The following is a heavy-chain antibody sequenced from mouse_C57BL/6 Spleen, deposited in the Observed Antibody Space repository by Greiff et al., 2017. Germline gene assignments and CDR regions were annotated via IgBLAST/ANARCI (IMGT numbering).Heavy chain of an antibody. CDR3: ARSVTAQAFFDY. D-gene: IGHD3-2*02. CDR2: IYPGDGDT. J-gene: IGHJ2*01. V-gene: IGHV1-82*01. Sequence: QVQLQQSGPELVKPGASVKISCKASGYAFSSSWMNWVKQRPGKGLEWIGRIYPGDGDTNYNGKFKGKATLTADKSSSTAYMQLSSLSSEDSAVYFCARSVTAQAFFDYWGQGTTLTVSS. CDR1: GYAFSSSW.